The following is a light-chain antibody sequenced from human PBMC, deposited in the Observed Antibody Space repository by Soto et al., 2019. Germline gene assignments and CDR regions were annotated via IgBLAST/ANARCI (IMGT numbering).Light chain of an antibody. V-gene: IGKV4-1*01. CDR2: WAS. CDR1: QSVLYSPDNKNY. J-gene: IGKJ1*01. Sequence: IVLTQSPDSLAVSLGERATINCRSSQSVLYSPDNKNYLAWYKQKPGQPPKLLIYWASTRDSGVPDRFSGSGSGTDFTLTISSLQTEDVAVYYCQQYYSIPRTFGQGTKVEIK. CDR3: QQYYSIPRT.